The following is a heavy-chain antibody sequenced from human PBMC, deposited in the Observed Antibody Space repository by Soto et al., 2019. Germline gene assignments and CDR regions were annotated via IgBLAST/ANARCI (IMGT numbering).Heavy chain of an antibody. CDR1: GFSLSSVGVG. CDR3: ALPVEANALDI. J-gene: IGHJ3*02. D-gene: IGHD2-15*01. Sequence: QLTLKESGPTLVKPTQTLTLTCSFSGFSLSSVGVGVGWIRQPPGKALEWLALIYWDDDKSYNPSLKSRLTITQDPSKNQVVLTLTNMDPVDTATYYCALPVEANALDILGQGTMVTVSS. V-gene: IGHV2-5*02. CDR2: IYWDDDK.